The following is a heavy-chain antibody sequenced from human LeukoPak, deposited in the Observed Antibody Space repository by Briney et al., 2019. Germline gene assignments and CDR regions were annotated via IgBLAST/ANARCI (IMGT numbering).Heavy chain of an antibody. CDR3: APWVVVPAAMVPRY. Sequence: GGSLRLSCAASGFTFSSYAMSWVRQAPGKGLEWVSAISGSGGSTYYADSVKGRFTISGDNSKNTLYLQMNSLRAEDTAVYYCAPWVVVPAAMVPRYWGQGTLVTVSS. CDR2: ISGSGGST. J-gene: IGHJ4*02. CDR1: GFTFSSYA. D-gene: IGHD2-2*01. V-gene: IGHV3-23*01.